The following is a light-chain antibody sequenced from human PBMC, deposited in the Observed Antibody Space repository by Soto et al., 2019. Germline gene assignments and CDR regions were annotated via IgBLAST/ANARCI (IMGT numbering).Light chain of an antibody. Sequence: EIVMTQSPATLSVSPGERATLSCRASQSVSSNLAWYQQKPGQAPRLLIYDASNRATGIPARFSGSGSGTDFTLTISRLEPEDFAVYFCQQYAGSPRTFGQGTKVDIK. J-gene: IGKJ1*01. CDR3: QQYAGSPRT. CDR1: QSVSSN. V-gene: IGKV3-20*01. CDR2: DAS.